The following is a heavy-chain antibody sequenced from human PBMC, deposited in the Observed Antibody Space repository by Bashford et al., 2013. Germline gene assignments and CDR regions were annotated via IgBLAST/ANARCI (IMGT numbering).Heavy chain of an antibody. V-gene: IGHV3-7*01. Sequence: VRQAPGKGLEWVANIKQDGSEKYYVDSVKGRFTISRDNAKNSLYLQMNSLRAEDTAVYYCAREDCSGGSCFYYYGMDVWGQGTTVTVSS. D-gene: IGHD2-15*01. CDR3: AREDCSGGSCFYYYGMDV. CDR2: IKQDGSEK. J-gene: IGHJ6*02.